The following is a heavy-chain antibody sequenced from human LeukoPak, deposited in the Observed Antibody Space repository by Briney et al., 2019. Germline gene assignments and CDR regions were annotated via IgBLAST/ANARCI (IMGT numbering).Heavy chain of an antibody. CDR1: GFTFSSYA. J-gene: IGHJ4*02. V-gene: IGHV3-23*01. CDR3: AKTLRLPGIAVAAPGGLDY. CDR2: FSGSGGST. Sequence: GGSLRLSCAAPGFTFSSYATSWGRQAPGKGLEWVSAFSGSGGSTYYADSVKGRFTISRDNSKNTLYLQMNSLRAEDTAVYYCAKTLRLPGIAVAAPGGLDYWGQGTLVTVSS. D-gene: IGHD6-19*01.